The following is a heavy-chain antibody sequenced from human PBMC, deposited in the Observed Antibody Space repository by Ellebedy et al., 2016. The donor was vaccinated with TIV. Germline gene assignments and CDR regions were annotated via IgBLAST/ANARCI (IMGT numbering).Heavy chain of an antibody. Sequence: AASVKVSCKASGYSFTTYAVAWVRQAPGQGLEWMGWIGTDMGNTNYAQKFRGRVTMTTDTSTTTGYMELRSLRSDDTALYYCARDRDIRSSSDFQHWGQGTLVTVSS. CDR1: GYSFTTYA. D-gene: IGHD6-6*01. CDR2: IGTDMGNT. CDR3: ARDRDIRSSSDFQH. V-gene: IGHV1-18*01. J-gene: IGHJ1*01.